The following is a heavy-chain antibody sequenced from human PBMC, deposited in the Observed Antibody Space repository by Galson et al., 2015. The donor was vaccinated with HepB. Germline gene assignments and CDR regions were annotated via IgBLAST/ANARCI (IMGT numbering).Heavy chain of an antibody. D-gene: IGHD3-3*01. CDR3: TRNHPYYDFWRGYYGANDCYGMDV. CDR2: IRSKAYGGTT. J-gene: IGHJ6*02. Sequence: SLRLSCAASGFTFGAYAMSWFRQAPGKGLDWVGFIRSKAYGGTTEYAASVKGRFTISRDDSKSIAYLQMNSLKTEDTAVYYCTRNHPYYDFWRGYYGANDCYGMDVWGQGTTVTVSS. V-gene: IGHV3-49*03. CDR1: GFTFGAYA.